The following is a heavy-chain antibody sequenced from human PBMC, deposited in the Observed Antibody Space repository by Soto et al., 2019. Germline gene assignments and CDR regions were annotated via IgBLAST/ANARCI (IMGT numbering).Heavy chain of an antibody. J-gene: IGHJ6*03. V-gene: IGHV5-51*01. CDR3: AGHVGRGLPYYYFYMDV. Sequence: GESLKISCKGSGYSFTKYWIGWVRQMPGKGLEWMGIIYPGDSDTRYSPSFQGQVTISADKSISTAYLQWSSLKASDTAMFYCAGHVGRGLPYYYFYMDVWGKGTTVTVSS. CDR1: GYSFTKYW. CDR2: IYPGDSDT. D-gene: IGHD3-10*01.